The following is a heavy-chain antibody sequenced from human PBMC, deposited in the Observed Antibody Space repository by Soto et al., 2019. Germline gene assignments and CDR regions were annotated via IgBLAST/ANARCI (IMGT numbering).Heavy chain of an antibody. D-gene: IGHD3-16*01. Sequence: EVQLWESGGGLVQPGGSLRLSCAVSGFTFRSSPMSWVRRAPGKGLEWVSGINGGDASEHYVDSVRGRFTIIRDNSKNLLLLQMNSLRAEDTAIYYCTKGSHWGIISPTHHHWGQGTQVTVSS. J-gene: IGHJ1*01. CDR1: GFTFRSSP. CDR3: TKGSHWGIISPTHHH. V-gene: IGHV3-23*01. CDR2: INGGDASE.